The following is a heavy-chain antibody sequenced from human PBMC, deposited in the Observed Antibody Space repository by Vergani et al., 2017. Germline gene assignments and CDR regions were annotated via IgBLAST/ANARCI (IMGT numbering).Heavy chain of an antibody. CDR3: ARDDLIPFYGDYANYFDY. J-gene: IGHJ4*02. V-gene: IGHV4-39*07. D-gene: IGHD4-17*01. CDR1: GGSISSSSYY. Sequence: QLQLQESGPGLVKPSETLSLTCTVSGGSISSSSYYWGWIRQPPGKGLEWIGSIYYSGSTYYNPSLKSRVTISVDTSKNQVSLKLSSVTAADTAVYYCARDDLIPFYGDYANYFDYWGQGTLVTVSS. CDR2: IYYSGST.